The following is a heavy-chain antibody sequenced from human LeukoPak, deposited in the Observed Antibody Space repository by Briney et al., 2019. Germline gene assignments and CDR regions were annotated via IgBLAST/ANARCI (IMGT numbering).Heavy chain of an antibody. Sequence: GGSLRLSCAASGFTFSSYAMSWVRQAPGKGLHCVSAISGSGGSTYYADSVKGRFTISRDNSKNTLYLQMNSLRAEDTAVYYCAKDWGLVVPVYFDYWGQGTLVTVSS. CDR2: ISGSGGST. D-gene: IGHD2-2*01. V-gene: IGHV3-23*01. J-gene: IGHJ4*02. CDR1: GFTFSSYA. CDR3: AKDWGLVVPVYFDY.